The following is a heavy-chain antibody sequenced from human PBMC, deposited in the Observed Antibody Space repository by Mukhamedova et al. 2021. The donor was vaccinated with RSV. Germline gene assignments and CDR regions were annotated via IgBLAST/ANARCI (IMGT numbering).Heavy chain of an antibody. CDR3: TRPRGYSGNFYRFFDP. Sequence: MSWVRQAPGKGLEWVASLDEDGSQKRYVDSVKGRFTISRDNAQNSLYLQMDTLRAEDTAIYYCTRPRGYSGNFYRFFDPWGR. J-gene: IGHJ2*01. CDR2: LDEDGSQK. V-gene: IGHV3-7*03. D-gene: IGHD1-26*01.